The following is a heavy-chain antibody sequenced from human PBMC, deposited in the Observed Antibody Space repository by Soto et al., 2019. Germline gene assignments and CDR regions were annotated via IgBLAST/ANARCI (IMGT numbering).Heavy chain of an antibody. V-gene: IGHV3-9*01. CDR1: GFTFDGYA. D-gene: IGHD2-21*01. CDR2: ISWNTASI. J-gene: IGHJ3*02. Sequence: GGSLRLSCAASGFTFDGYAMHWVRQVPGKGLEWVSGISWNTASIGYADSVKGRFTTSRDNAKNSLYLEMNSLRAEDTAVYYCEKHLDSYGPNDAFDIWGQGTMVTDSS. CDR3: EKHLDSYGPNDAFDI.